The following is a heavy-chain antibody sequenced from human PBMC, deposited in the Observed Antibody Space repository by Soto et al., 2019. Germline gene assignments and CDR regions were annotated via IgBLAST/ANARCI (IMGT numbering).Heavy chain of an antibody. CDR3: ARDLITMXRGVIIPPYYYYYGMDV. CDR2: ISAYNGNT. CDR1: GYTFTSYG. J-gene: IGHJ6*02. D-gene: IGHD3-10*01. Sequence: GASVKVSCKASGYTFTSYGISWVRQAPGQGLEWMGWISAYNGNTNYAQKLQGRVTMTTDTSTSTAYMELRSLRSDDTAVYYCARDLITMXRGVIIPPYYYYYGMDVWGQGTTVTVSS. V-gene: IGHV1-18*04.